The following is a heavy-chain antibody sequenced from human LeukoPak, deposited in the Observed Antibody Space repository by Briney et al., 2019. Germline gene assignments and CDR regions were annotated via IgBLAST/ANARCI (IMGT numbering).Heavy chain of an antibody. Sequence: GGSLRLSCAASGFTFSSYSMNWVRQAPGKGLEWVSSISSSSSYIYYADSVKGRFTISRDNAKNSLYLQMNSLRAEDTAVYYRARDHFSYPHDPWGQGTLVTVSS. V-gene: IGHV3-21*04. CDR2: ISSSSSYI. J-gene: IGHJ5*02. D-gene: IGHD3-3*02. CDR3: ARDHFSYPHDP. CDR1: GFTFSSYS.